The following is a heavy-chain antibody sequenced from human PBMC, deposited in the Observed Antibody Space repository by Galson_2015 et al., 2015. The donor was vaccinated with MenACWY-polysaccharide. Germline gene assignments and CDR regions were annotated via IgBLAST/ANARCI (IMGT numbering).Heavy chain of an antibody. CDR1: GGSISSYY. CDR2: VYYTGST. J-gene: IGHJ5*02. CDR3: ARGAENWFDP. D-gene: IGHD1-14*01. Sequence: LSLTCTVSGGSISSYYWSWIRQPPGKGLEWIGYVYYTGSTNYNPSLKSRVTTSVDTSKNQFSLKLSSVTAADTAVYYCARGAENWFDPWGQGTLVTVSS. V-gene: IGHV4-59*01.